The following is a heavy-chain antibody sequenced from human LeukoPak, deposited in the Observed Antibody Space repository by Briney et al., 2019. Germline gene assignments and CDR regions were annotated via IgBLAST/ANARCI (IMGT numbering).Heavy chain of an antibody. Sequence: ASVKVSCKVSGYTLTELSMHWLRQAPGKGLEWMGGFDPEDGETIYAQKFQGRVTMTEDTSTDTAYMELSSLRSEDTAVYYCATVVYGDYYFDYWGQGTLVTVSS. CDR3: ATVVYGDYYFDY. CDR2: FDPEDGET. CDR1: GYTLTELS. D-gene: IGHD4-17*01. V-gene: IGHV1-24*01. J-gene: IGHJ4*02.